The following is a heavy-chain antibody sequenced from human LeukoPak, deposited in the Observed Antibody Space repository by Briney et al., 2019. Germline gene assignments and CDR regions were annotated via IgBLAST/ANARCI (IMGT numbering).Heavy chain of an antibody. CDR2: IRYDGSNK. CDR1: GFTFSSYG. Sequence: GSLRLSCAASGFTFSSYGMHWVRQAPGKGLEWVAFIRYDGSNKYYADSVKGRFTISRDNSKNTLYLQMDSLRAEDTAVYYCAKTRLGAARYYFDHWGQGTLVTVSS. D-gene: IGHD3-16*01. V-gene: IGHV3-30*02. CDR3: AKTRLGAARYYFDH. J-gene: IGHJ4*02.